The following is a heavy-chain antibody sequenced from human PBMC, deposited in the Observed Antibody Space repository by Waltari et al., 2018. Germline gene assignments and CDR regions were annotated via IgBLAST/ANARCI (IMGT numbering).Heavy chain of an antibody. V-gene: IGHV3-33*08. J-gene: IGHJ4*02. CDR1: GFPFSHHA. CDR2: IWYDGSNK. D-gene: IGHD6-25*01. Sequence: QMQLVASAGGVVWPGRSLGVSWCDSGFPFSHHAMHCVRQAPGKGLEWVAYIWYDGSNKYYGDSVKGRFTISRDNSKNTVSLQMNSLRVEDTAVYYCARDGQDGFNFDYWGQGTLVTVSS. CDR3: ARDGQDGFNFDY.